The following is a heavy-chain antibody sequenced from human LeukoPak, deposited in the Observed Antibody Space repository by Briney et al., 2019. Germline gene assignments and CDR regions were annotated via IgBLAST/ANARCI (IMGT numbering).Heavy chain of an antibody. Sequence: SETLSLTCTVSGGSISSSSYYWGWIRQPPGKGLEWIGSIYYSGSTYYNPSLKSRVTISVDTSKNQFSLKLSSVTAADTAVYYCARDWAAGEEDAFDIWGQGTMVTVSS. CDR3: ARDWAAGEEDAFDI. CDR2: IYYSGST. CDR1: GGSISSSSYY. V-gene: IGHV4-39*07. D-gene: IGHD6-19*01. J-gene: IGHJ3*02.